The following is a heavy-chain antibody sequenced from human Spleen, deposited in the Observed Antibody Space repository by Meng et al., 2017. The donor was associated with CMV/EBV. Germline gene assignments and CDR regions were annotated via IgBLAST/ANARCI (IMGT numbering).Heavy chain of an antibody. CDR1: GSSNTAA. V-gene: IGHV6-1*01. Sequence: GSSNTAAWNWIRQSPSRGLEWLGRTYYTSRWLNDYAESVRGRILIHPDTSKNQFSLQLKSVTPEDTAVYYCARESTLLPYNWFDPWGQGILVTVSS. CDR3: ARESTLLPYNWFDP. CDR2: TYYTSRWLN. J-gene: IGHJ5*02.